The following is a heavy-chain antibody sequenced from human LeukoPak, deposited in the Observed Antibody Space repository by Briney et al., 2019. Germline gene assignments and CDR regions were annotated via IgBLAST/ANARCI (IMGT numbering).Heavy chain of an antibody. CDR2: ISGSGGST. Sequence: GGSLRLSCAASGFTFSSYAMSWVRQAPGKGLEWVSAISGSGGSTYYADSAKGRFTISRDNSKNTLYLQMNSLRAEDTAVYYCAKAPLIVVVPAHYFDYWGQGTLVTVSS. CDR3: AKAPLIVVVPAHYFDY. D-gene: IGHD2-2*01. CDR1: GFTFSSYA. J-gene: IGHJ4*02. V-gene: IGHV3-23*01.